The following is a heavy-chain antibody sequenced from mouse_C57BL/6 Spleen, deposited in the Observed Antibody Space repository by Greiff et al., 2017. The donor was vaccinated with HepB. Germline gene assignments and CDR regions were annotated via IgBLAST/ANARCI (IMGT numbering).Heavy chain of an antibody. CDR1: GYAFSSSW. J-gene: IGHJ3*01. Sequence: QVQLQQSGPELVKPGASVKISCKASGYAFSSSWMNWVKQRPGQGLEWIGRIYPGDGDTNYNGKFKGKATLTADKSSSTAYMQLSSLTSEDSAVYFGARSGYYGSSSAWFAYWGQGTLVTVSA. V-gene: IGHV1-82*01. D-gene: IGHD1-1*01. CDR3: ARSGYYGSSSAWFAY. CDR2: IYPGDGDT.